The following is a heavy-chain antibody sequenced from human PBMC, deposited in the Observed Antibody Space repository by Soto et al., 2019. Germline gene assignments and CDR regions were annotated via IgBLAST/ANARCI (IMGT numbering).Heavy chain of an antibody. J-gene: IGHJ4*02. CDR1: GGTFSSYA. D-gene: IGHD2-15*01. Sequence: QVQLVQSGAEVKKPGSSVKVSCKASGGTFSSYAISWVRQAPGQGLEWMGGIIPIFGTANYAQKFQGRVTITADESTSTAYMELSSLRSEDTAVYYCAREGPCSGGSCYAPSPLDYWGQGTLVTVSS. CDR3: AREGPCSGGSCYAPSPLDY. CDR2: IIPIFGTA. V-gene: IGHV1-69*01.